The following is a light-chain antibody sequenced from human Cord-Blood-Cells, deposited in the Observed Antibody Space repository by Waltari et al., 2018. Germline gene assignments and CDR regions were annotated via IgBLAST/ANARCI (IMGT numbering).Light chain of an antibody. CDR1: SSNLGSNY. J-gene: IGLJ1*01. CDR2: RNN. CDR3: AAWDDSLSGQV. Sequence: QSVLTQPPSASGTPGQRVTISCSGSSSNLGSNYVYWYQQLPGTAPKPLIYRNNQRPSGVPDRFSGSKSGTSASLAISGLRSEDEADYYCAAWDDSLSGQVFGTGTKVTVL. V-gene: IGLV1-47*01.